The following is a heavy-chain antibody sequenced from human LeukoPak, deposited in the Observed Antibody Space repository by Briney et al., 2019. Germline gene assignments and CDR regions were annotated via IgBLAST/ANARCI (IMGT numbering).Heavy chain of an antibody. CDR1: GFTFDDYA. CDR3: AGDVGGVSSGLDY. CDR2: ISGDGELP. D-gene: IGHD6-19*01. J-gene: IGHJ4*02. Sequence: PGGSLRLSCAASGFTFDDYAMHWVRQVPGKGLEWVSLISGDGELPYYTYSVKGRFPISRDNSKNSLYLQMSSLRTEDTALYYCAGDVGGVSSGLDYWGQGTLVSVSS. V-gene: IGHV3-43*02.